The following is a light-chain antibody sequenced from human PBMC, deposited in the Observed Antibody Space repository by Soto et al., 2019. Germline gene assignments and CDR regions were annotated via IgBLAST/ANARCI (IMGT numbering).Light chain of an antibody. CDR2: MAS. Sequence: DIQMTQSPSTLSASVGDRVTITCRASESISTWLAWYQQKPGKAPKLLIYMASTLESGVPSRFSGTASGTEFTLTISSLQPDDFASYYCQQHYSYPATFGQGTMVEVK. J-gene: IGKJ1*01. CDR1: ESISTW. CDR3: QQHYSYPAT. V-gene: IGKV1-5*03.